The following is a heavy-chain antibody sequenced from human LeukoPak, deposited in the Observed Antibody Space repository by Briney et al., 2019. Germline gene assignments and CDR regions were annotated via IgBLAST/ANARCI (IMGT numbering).Heavy chain of an antibody. J-gene: IGHJ4*02. CDR3: ARSSYDSSGYYGGYFDY. CDR2: ISYNGNHK. V-gene: IGHV3-30-3*02. Sequence: PGGSLRPSCAASGFTFTSYAMHWVRQAPGKGLEWVAAISYNGNHKYYADSMKGRFTISRDNSKNTLYLQMNSLRAEDTAVYYCARSSYDSSGYYGGYFDYWGQGTLVTVSS. D-gene: IGHD3-22*01. CDR1: GFTFTSYA.